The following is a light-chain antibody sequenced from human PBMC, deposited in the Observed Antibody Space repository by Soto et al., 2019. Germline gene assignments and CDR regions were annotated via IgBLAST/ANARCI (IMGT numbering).Light chain of an antibody. J-gene: IGKJ2*01. CDR3: QQYNNWPPYT. Sequence: EIVMTQSPATLSVSPGERATLSCRASQSVSSNLAWYQQKPGQAPRLLIYGASTRATGVPARFSGSRSGTELTLPISSLQSAEFSVYYCQQYNNWPPYTFGQGTKLEIK. CDR2: GAS. CDR1: QSVSSN. V-gene: IGKV3-15*01.